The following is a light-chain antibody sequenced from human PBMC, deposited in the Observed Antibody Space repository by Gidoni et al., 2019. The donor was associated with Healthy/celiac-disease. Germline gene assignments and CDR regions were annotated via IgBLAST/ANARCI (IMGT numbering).Light chain of an antibody. CDR3: QHSYSTPFT. CDR1: QSISSY. J-gene: IGKJ4*01. CDR2: AAS. Sequence: DIQMTQSPSSLSASVGDRVTITCRASQSISSYLNWYQQKPGKAPKLLIYAASSVQSGVPSRFSGSGSGTDFTLTISRLQPEDFATYYCQHSYSTPFTFGGGTKVEIK. V-gene: IGKV1-39*01.